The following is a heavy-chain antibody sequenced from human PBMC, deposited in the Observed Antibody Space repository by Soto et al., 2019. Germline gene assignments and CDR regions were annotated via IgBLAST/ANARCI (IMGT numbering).Heavy chain of an antibody. Sequence: GGSLRLSCAASGFTFSSYWMSWVRQAPGKGLEWVANIKQDGSEKYYVDSVKGRFTISRDNAKNSLYLQMNSLRAEDTAVYYCARAGSSWTYYFDYWGQGTLVTVSS. CDR3: ARAGSSWTYYFDY. CDR1: GFTFSSYW. D-gene: IGHD6-13*01. J-gene: IGHJ4*02. V-gene: IGHV3-7*05. CDR2: IKQDGSEK.